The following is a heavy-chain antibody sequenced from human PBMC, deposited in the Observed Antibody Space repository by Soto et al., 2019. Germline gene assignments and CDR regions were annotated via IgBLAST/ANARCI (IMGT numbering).Heavy chain of an antibody. Sequence: GESLKISCKGSGYSFTSYWIGWVRQMPGKGLEWMGIIYPGDSDTRYSPSFQGQVTISADKSISTAYLQWSSLKASDTAMYYCARQVTYGDYVGYYFDYWGQGTLVTVSS. V-gene: IGHV5-51*01. D-gene: IGHD4-17*01. CDR1: GYSFTSYW. J-gene: IGHJ4*02. CDR3: ARQVTYGDYVGYYFDY. CDR2: IYPGDSDT.